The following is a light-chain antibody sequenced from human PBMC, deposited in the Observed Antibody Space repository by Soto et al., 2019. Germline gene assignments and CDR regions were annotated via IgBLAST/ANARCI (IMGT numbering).Light chain of an antibody. CDR1: RSNIGSNT. Sequence: QSVLTQPPSASGTPGQRVAIPCSGSRSNIGSNTVNWYQQLPGMAPKLLIYSENQRPSGVPDRFSGSKSGTSASLAISGLQSEDEADYYCAACDDRLNGYVFGTGTNVTVL. J-gene: IGLJ1*01. V-gene: IGLV1-44*01. CDR3: AACDDRLNGYV. CDR2: SEN.